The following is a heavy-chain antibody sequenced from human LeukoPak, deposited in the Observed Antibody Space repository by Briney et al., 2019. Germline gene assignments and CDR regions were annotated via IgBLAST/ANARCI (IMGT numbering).Heavy chain of an antibody. D-gene: IGHD3-22*01. CDR1: GGSISSYY. J-gene: IGHJ3*02. V-gene: IGHV4-4*07. CDR2: IYTSGST. CDR3: ARGSYYYDRSGPMGYAFDI. Sequence: SETLSLTCTVSGGSISSYYWSWIRQPAGKGLEWIGRIYTSGSTNYNPSLKSRVTMSVDTSKNQFSLKLSSVTAADTAVYYCARGSYYYDRSGPMGYAFDIWGQGTMVTVSS.